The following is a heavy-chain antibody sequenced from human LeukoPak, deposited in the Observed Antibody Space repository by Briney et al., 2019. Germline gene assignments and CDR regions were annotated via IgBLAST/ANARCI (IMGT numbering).Heavy chain of an antibody. CDR1: GFTFSSYG. CDR3: ARGKYDILTGCYYFDY. D-gene: IGHD3-9*01. V-gene: IGHV3-33*01. J-gene: IGHJ4*02. Sequence: PGGSLRLSCAASGFTFSSYGMHWVRQAPGKGLEWVAVIWYDGGNKYYADSVKGRFTISRDNSKNTLYLQMSSLRAEDTAVYYCARGKYDILTGCYYFDYWGQGTLVTVSS. CDR2: IWYDGGNK.